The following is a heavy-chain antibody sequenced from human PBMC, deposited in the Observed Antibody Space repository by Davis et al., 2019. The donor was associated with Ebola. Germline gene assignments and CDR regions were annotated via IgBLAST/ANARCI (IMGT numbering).Heavy chain of an antibody. CDR3: AREGLVERDY. D-gene: IGHD1-1*01. CDR1: GFTFSSYS. Sequence: GGSLRLSCAASGFTFSSYSMNWVRQAPGKGLEWVSYISSSSSTIYYADSVKGRFTISRDNAKNSLYLQMNSLRAEDTAVYYCAREGLVERDYWGQGTLVTVSS. V-gene: IGHV3-48*04. CDR2: ISSSSSTI. J-gene: IGHJ4*02.